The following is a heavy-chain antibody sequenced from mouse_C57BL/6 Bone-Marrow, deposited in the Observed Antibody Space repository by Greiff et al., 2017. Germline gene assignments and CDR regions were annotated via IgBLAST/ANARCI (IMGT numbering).Heavy chain of an antibody. J-gene: IGHJ3*01. CDR1: GYTFTSYW. CDR3: ARKRGSSGPFAY. D-gene: IGHD3-2*02. Sequence: QVQLQQPGAELVKPGASVKMSCKASGYTFTSYWITWVKQRPGQGLEWIGDIYPGSGSTNYNEKFKSKATLTVDTSSSTAYMQLSSLTSEDSAVYYGARKRGSSGPFAYWGQGTLVTVSA. CDR2: IYPGSGST. V-gene: IGHV1-55*01.